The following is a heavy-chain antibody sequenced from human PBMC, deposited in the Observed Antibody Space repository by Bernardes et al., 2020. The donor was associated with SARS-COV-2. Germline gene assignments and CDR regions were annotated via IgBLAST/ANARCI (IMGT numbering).Heavy chain of an antibody. V-gene: IGHV3-30*18. CDR3: AKDRSIFWFGEGKNPFHP. J-gene: IGHJ5*02. CDR2: ISYEGSIQ. CDR1: GFTFNNYG. Sequence: GGSLRLSCATSGFTFNNYGLHWVRQAPGKGPEWVAVISYEGSIQYYADSVGGRFTISRDSSINTLFLDMKSLRAEDTAVYYCAKDRSIFWFGEGKNPFHPWGQGTLVTVSS. D-gene: IGHD3-10*01.